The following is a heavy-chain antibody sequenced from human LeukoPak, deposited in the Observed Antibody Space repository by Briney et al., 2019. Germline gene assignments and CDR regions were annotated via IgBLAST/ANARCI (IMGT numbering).Heavy chain of an antibody. J-gene: IGHJ4*02. CDR2: INHSGST. CDR1: GGSFSGYY. D-gene: IGHD2-2*01. CDR3: ASDRGHCSSTSCRSRTLDY. V-gene: IGHV4-34*01. Sequence: SETLSLTCAVYGGSFSGYYWSWIRQPPGKGLEWIGEINHSGSTNYNPSLKSRVTISVDTSKNQFSLKLSSVTAAGTAVYYCASDRGHCSSTSCRSRTLDYWGQGTLVTVSS.